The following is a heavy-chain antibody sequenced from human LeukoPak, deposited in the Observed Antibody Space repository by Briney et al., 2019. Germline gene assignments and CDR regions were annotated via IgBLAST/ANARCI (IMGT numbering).Heavy chain of an antibody. CDR1: GGSISSSSYY. CDR2: FYYSGST. Sequence: PSETLSLTCTVSGGSISSSSYYWGWIRQPPGKGLEWIGSFYYSGSTYYNPSLKSRVTISVDTSKNQFSLKLSSVTAADTAVYYCARWYYDFWSGYADYWGQGTLVTVSS. D-gene: IGHD3-3*01. CDR3: ARWYYDFWSGYADY. V-gene: IGHV4-39*07. J-gene: IGHJ4*02.